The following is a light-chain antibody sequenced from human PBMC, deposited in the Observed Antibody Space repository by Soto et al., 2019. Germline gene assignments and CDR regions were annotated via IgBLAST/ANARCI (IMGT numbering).Light chain of an antibody. CDR1: QSLVYSDGNTY. J-gene: IGKJ4*01. Sequence: DVVMTQSPLSLSVTLGQPASISCRSSQSLVYSDGNTYLNWFQQRPGQSPRRLIYTVSNRDSGVPDRFSGSGSGTDFTLTINRLEPEDFALYYCQQYGDSPLTFGGGTKVEVK. CDR2: TVS. CDR3: QQYGDSPLT. V-gene: IGKV2-30*01.